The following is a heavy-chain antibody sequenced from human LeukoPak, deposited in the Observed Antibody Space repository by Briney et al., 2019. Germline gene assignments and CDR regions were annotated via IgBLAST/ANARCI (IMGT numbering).Heavy chain of an antibody. CDR2: ISYDGSNK. D-gene: IGHD5-12*01. CDR1: GFTFSSYG. V-gene: IGHV3-30*03. J-gene: IGHJ4*02. CDR3: ARERGYSGYDLYYFDY. Sequence: QPGRSLRLSCAASGFTFSSYGMHWVRQAPGKGLEWVAVISYDGSNKYYADSVKGRFTISRDNSKNTLYLQMNSLRAEDTAVYHCARERGYSGYDLYYFDYWGQGTLVTVSS.